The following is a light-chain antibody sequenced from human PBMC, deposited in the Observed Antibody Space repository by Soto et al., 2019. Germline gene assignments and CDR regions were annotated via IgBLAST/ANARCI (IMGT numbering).Light chain of an antibody. CDR2: TAS. J-gene: IGKJ4*01. CDR3: QQSHSTPLT. CDR1: QSISSY. Sequence: DLRMTQSPSSLSASVGDRVTITCRASQSISSYLNWYQQKPGKAPKLLIYTASSLQSGVPSRFSGSGSGTDFTLTISSLQPEDFATYYCQQSHSTPLTFGGGTKVEIK. V-gene: IGKV1-39*01.